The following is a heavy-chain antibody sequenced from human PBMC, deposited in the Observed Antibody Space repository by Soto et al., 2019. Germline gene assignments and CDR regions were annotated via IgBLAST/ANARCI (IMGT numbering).Heavy chain of an antibody. Sequence: QVQLVESGGGVVQPGRSLRLSCAASGFTFSSYGMHWVRQAPGKGLEWVAVISYDGGNKYYADSGKGRFTISRDNSKNTLYLQMNSLRAEDTAVYYCAKDVRDIVVVPAALLYYYYGMDVWGQGTTVTVSS. CDR1: GFTFSSYG. CDR2: ISYDGGNK. D-gene: IGHD2-2*01. J-gene: IGHJ6*02. V-gene: IGHV3-30*18. CDR3: AKDVRDIVVVPAALLYYYYGMDV.